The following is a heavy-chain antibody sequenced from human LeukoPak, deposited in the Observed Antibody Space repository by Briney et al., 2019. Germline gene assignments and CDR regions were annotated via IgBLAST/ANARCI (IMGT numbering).Heavy chain of an antibody. J-gene: IGHJ4*02. CDR3: ASRKLGNDY. CDR1: GGSVTDYY. V-gene: IGHV4-59*02. D-gene: IGHD7-27*01. Sequence: PSEALSLTCTVSGGSVTDYYWSWIRQSPGKGLEWIGYIYYTGTSYNPSLKSRVTISADTSKNQFSLKLISVTAADTAVYYCASRKLGNDYWGQGTLVTVSS. CDR2: IYYTGT.